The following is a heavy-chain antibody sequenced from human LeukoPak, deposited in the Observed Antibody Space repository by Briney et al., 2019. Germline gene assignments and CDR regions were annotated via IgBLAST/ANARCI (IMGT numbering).Heavy chain of an antibody. J-gene: IGHJ3*02. CDR1: GFTFSRYD. CDR2: ISDSAGTT. V-gene: IGHV3-23*01. CDR3: AKSYYYGSGDYSLTAFDI. Sequence: PGRSLRLSCTASGFTFSRYDMSWVRQAPGKGLEWVSGISDSAGTTYYADSVKGRFSISRDSSKNTLNLQMNSLIAEDTAVYYCAKSYYYGSGDYSLTAFDIWGQGTMVTVSS. D-gene: IGHD3-10*01.